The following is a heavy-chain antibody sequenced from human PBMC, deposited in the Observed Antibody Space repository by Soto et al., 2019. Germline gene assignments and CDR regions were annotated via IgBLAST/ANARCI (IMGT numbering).Heavy chain of an antibody. CDR2: INHSGST. CDR3: ARSRYDFWSGRRDNWFDP. D-gene: IGHD3-3*01. V-gene: IGHV4-34*01. J-gene: IGHJ5*02. Sequence: SETLSLTCAVYGGSFSGYYWSWIRQPPGKGLEWIGEINHSGSTNYNPSLKSRVTISVDTSKNQFSLKLSSVTAADTAVYYCARSRYDFWSGRRDNWFDPWGQGTLVTVSS. CDR1: GGSFSGYY.